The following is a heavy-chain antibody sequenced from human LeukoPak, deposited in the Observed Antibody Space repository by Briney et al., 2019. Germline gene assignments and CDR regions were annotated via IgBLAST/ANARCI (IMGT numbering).Heavy chain of an antibody. CDR2: IDYSGST. J-gene: IGHJ5*02. Sequence: SETLSLTCAVYGGSFSGYYWNWIRQPPGKGLEWIGEIDYSGSTNYNPSLKSRVTISLDTSKNQFSLNLTSVTAADTAVYYCTRSSYYRAWFDPWGQGTLVIVSS. D-gene: IGHD3-3*01. CDR1: GGSFSGYY. V-gene: IGHV4-34*01. CDR3: TRSSYYRAWFDP.